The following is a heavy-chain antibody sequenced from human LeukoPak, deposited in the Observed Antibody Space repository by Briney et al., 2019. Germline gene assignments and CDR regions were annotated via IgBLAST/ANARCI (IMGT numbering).Heavy chain of an antibody. D-gene: IGHD4-11*01. CDR1: GGSISSYY. Sequence: PSETLSLTCTVSGGSISSYYWSWIRQPPGKGLEWIGYIYYSGSTNYNPSLKSRVTISVDTSKNQFSLKLSSVTAADTAVYYCASYRMTTVTTNSLFDYWGQGTLVTVSS. CDR3: ASYRMTTVTTNSLFDY. J-gene: IGHJ4*02. CDR2: IYYSGST. V-gene: IGHV4-59*01.